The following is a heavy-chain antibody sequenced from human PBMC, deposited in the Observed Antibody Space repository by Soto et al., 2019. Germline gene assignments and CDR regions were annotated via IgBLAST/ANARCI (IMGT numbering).Heavy chain of an antibody. CDR2: ISSSSSYT. CDR3: ARVGDYYDSSGYDWYYFDY. J-gene: IGHJ4*02. CDR1: GFSFSDYY. Sequence: PGGSLRLSCAASGFSFSDYYVSWIRQAPGKGLEWVSYISSSSSYTNYADSVKGRFTISRDNAKNSLYLQMNSLRAEDTAVYYCARVGDYYDSSGYDWYYFDYWGQGTLVTVSS. D-gene: IGHD3-22*01. V-gene: IGHV3-11*05.